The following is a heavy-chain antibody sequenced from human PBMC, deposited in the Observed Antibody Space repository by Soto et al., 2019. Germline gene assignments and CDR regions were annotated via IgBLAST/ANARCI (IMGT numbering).Heavy chain of an antibody. J-gene: IGHJ4*02. Sequence: SATLSLTCTVSAASFSKYYWGWIRQPPGKGLEWIGYIYCNGNTNYNPSLKRRVTISIDTSKKQISLNLTAVTYADTAVYYCASVTFGGVVMAHWGQGTLVTVS. CDR3: ASVTFGGVVMAH. D-gene: IGHD3-16*01. CDR2: IYCNGNT. CDR1: AASFSKYY. V-gene: IGHV4-59*01.